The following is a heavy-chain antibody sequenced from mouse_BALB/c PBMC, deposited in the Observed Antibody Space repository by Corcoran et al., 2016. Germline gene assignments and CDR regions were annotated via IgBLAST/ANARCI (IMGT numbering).Heavy chain of an antibody. CDR2: INPYNGAT. CDR3: ARFTTVVDYYAMDY. CDR1: GYSFTGYY. J-gene: IGHJ4*01. V-gene: IGHV1-26*01. Sequence: EVQLQQSGPELVKPGASVKISCTASGYSFTGYYMHWVKQSHVKSLEWIGRINPYNGATSYNQNFKDKASLTVDKSSSTAYMELHSLTSEDSAVYYCARFTTVVDYYAMDYWGQGTSVTVSS. D-gene: IGHD1-1*01.